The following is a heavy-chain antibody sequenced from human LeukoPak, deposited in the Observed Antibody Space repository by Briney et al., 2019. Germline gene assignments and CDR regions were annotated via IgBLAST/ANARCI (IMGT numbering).Heavy chain of an antibody. Sequence: GGSPRLSCAASGFTFSSYEMNWVRQAPGKGLEWVSYISSSGSTIYYADSVKGRFTISRDNAKNSLYLQMNSLRADDTAVYYCARAGDGYDSSFDYWGQGTLVTVSS. D-gene: IGHD5-12*01. J-gene: IGHJ4*02. CDR2: ISSSGSTI. CDR3: ARAGDGYDSSFDY. V-gene: IGHV3-48*03. CDR1: GFTFSSYE.